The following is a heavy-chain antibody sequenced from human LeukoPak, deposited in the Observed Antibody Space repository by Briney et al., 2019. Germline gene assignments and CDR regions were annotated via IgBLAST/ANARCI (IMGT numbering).Heavy chain of an antibody. Sequence: PGGSLRLSCAASGFTFSSYGMHWVRQAPGKGLEWVAVISYDGSNKYYADSVKGRFTISRDNSKNTLYVQMNSLRAEDTAVYYCAKTPTYCSGGRCYGGYFDSWGQGTLVTVSS. CDR2: ISYDGSNK. CDR1: GFTFSSYG. CDR3: AKTPTYCSGGRCYGGYFDS. D-gene: IGHD2-15*01. J-gene: IGHJ4*02. V-gene: IGHV3-30*18.